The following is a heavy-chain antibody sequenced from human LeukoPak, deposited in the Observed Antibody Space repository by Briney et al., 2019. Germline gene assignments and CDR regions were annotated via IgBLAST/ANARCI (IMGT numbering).Heavy chain of an antibody. V-gene: IGHV4-34*01. D-gene: IGHD3-16*02. CDR1: GGSFSGYY. Sequence: SETLSLTCAVYGGSFSGYYWSWIRQPPGKGLEWIGEINHSGSTNYNPSLKSRVTISVDTSKNQFSLKLSSVTAADTAVYYCARGPFGYDYVWGSYRSYYFDYWGQGTLVTVSS. CDR2: INHSGST. CDR3: ARGPFGYDYVWGSYRSYYFDY. J-gene: IGHJ4*02.